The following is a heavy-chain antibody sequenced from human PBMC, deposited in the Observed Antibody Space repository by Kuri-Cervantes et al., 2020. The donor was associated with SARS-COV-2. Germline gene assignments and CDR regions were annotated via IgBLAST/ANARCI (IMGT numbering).Heavy chain of an antibody. CDR1: GDSISSSSYY. CDR3: ARHARGWYRDDY. J-gene: IGHJ4*02. CDR2: IYYSGST. V-gene: IGHV4-39*01. Sequence: SETLSLTCTVSGDSISSSSYYWGWIRQPPGKGLEWIGSIYYSGSTYYNPSLKSRVTISVDTSKNQFSLKLSSVTAADTAVYYCARHARGWYRDDYWGQGNLVTVSS. D-gene: IGHD6-19*01.